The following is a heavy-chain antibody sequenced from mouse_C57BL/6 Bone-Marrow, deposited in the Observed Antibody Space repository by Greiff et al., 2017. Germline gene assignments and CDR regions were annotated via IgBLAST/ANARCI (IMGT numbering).Heavy chain of an antibody. CDR1: GYTFTSYW. CDR2: IHPNSGST. V-gene: IGHV1-64*01. Sequence: QVHVKQPGAELVKPGASVKLSCKASGYTFTSYWMHWVKQRPGQGLEWIGMIHPNSGSTNYNEKFKSKATLTVDKSSSTAYMQLSSLTSEDSAVYYCARWGTTVVDYFDYWGQGTTLTVSS. J-gene: IGHJ2*01. D-gene: IGHD1-1*01. CDR3: ARWGTTVVDYFDY.